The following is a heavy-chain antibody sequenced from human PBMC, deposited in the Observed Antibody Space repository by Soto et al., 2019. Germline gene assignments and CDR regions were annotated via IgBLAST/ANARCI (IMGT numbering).Heavy chain of an antibody. Sequence: PSETMALTCTVSGGSVSSQYWSWIRQPPGKGLEWIGYIYYTGSTYYNPSLKSRVTMSLDTSRNQLLLQLNSVTAADTAVYYCARLGMRQWGDLRFDYWGQGTLVTVSS. CDR1: GGSVSSQY. CDR2: IYYTGST. V-gene: IGHV4-59*08. D-gene: IGHD6-19*01. CDR3: ARLGMRQWGDLRFDY. J-gene: IGHJ4*02.